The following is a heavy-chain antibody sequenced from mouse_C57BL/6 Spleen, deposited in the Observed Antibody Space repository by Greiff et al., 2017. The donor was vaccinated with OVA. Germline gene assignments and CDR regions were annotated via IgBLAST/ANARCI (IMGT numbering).Heavy chain of an antibody. CDR1: GYSFTSYY. Sequence: QVQLQQSGPELVKPGASVKISCKASGYSFTSYYIHWVKQRPGQGLEWIGWIYPGSGNTKYNEKFKGKATLTADTSSSTAYMQLSSLTSEDSAVYYCARVPYDYDGGFAYWGQGTLVTVSA. J-gene: IGHJ3*01. CDR2: IYPGSGNT. V-gene: IGHV1-66*01. D-gene: IGHD2-4*01. CDR3: ARVPYDYDGGFAY.